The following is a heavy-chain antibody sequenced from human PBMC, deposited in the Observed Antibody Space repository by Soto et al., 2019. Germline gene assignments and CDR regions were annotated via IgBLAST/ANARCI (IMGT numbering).Heavy chain of an antibody. J-gene: IGHJ3*02. Sequence: EVQLVESGGGLVQPGRSLRLSCVASGFIFDDYGMFWVRQTPGKGLEWVAGISWNSGRIDYADSVKGRFTISRDNAKNSLYLQMNSLRTEDTALDYCAKAGGLADIWGQGTMVIVS. CDR1: GFIFDDYG. V-gene: IGHV3-9*01. CDR2: ISWNSGRI. D-gene: IGHD3-10*01. CDR3: AKAGGLADI.